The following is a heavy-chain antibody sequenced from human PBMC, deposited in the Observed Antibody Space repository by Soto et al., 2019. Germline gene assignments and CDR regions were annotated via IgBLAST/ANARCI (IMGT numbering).Heavy chain of an antibody. CDR2: IIPNLGIA. Sequence: ASVKVSCKASGGTFSSYTISWVRQSPGQGLEWMGRIIPNLGIANYAQKFQGRVTMTEDTSTDTAYMELSSLRSEDTAVYYCATDLFTHNCTNGVCHMAVWGKGTTVTVSS. D-gene: IGHD2-8*01. J-gene: IGHJ6*04. CDR1: GGTFSSYT. V-gene: IGHV1-69*04. CDR3: ATDLFTHNCTNGVCHMAV.